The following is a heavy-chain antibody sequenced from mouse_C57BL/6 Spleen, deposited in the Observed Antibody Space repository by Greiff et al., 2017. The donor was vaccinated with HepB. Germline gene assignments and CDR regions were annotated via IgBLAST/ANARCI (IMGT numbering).Heavy chain of an antibody. D-gene: IGHD2-3*01. J-gene: IGHJ3*01. CDR3: TRGIYDGYYVAY. CDR2: IYPGNSDT. Sequence: EVQVVESGTVLARPGASVKMSCKTSGYTFTSYWMHWVKQRPGQGLEWIGAIYPGNSDTSYNQKFKGKAKLTAVTSASTAYMELSSLTNEDSAVYYCTRGIYDGYYVAYWGQGTLVTVSA. CDR1: GYTFTSYW. V-gene: IGHV1-5*01.